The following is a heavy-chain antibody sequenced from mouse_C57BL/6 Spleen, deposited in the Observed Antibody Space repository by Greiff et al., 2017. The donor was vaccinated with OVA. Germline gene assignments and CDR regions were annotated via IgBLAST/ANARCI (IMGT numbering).Heavy chain of an antibody. V-gene: IGHV1-62-2*01. Sequence: VKVVESGAELVKPGASVKLSCKASGYTFTEYTIHWVKQRSGQGLEWIGWFYPGSGSIKYNEKFKDKATLTADKSSSTVYMELSRLTSEDSAVYFCARHEEYFYYFDYWGQGTTLTVSS. CDR2: FYPGSGSI. CDR1: GYTFTEYT. J-gene: IGHJ2*01. CDR3: ARHEEYFYYFDY.